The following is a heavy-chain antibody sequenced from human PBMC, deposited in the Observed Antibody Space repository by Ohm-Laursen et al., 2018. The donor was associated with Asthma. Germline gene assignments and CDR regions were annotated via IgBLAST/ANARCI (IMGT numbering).Heavy chain of an antibody. CDR3: ARDRRLGYCSGGSCMVPDY. J-gene: IGHJ4*02. Sequence: EASVKVSCKASGYTFTGYYMHWVRQAPGQGLEWMGRINPNSGGTNYAQKFQGRVTMTRDTSISTAYMELSRLRSDDTAVYYCARDRRLGYCSGGSCMVPDYWGQGTLVTVSS. D-gene: IGHD2-15*01. V-gene: IGHV1-2*06. CDR1: GYTFTGYY. CDR2: INPNSGGT.